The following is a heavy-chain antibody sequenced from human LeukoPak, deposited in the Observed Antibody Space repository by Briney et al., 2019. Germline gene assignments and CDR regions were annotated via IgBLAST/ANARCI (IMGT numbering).Heavy chain of an antibody. Sequence: SETLSLTCTVSGGSISSYYWSWIRQPPGKGLEWIGFIYYSESTNYNPSLKSRVTISVDTSKNQFSLKLSSVTAADTAVYYCARGLRGIFDYWGQGTLVTVSS. J-gene: IGHJ4*02. CDR2: IYYSEST. D-gene: IGHD3-10*01. CDR1: GGSISSYY. V-gene: IGHV4-59*01. CDR3: ARGLRGIFDY.